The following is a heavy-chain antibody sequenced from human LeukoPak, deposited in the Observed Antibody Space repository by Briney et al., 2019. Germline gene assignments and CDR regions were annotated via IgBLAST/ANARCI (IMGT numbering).Heavy chain of an antibody. Sequence: GASVKVSCKASGYTFTSYYMHWVRQAPGQGLEWMGIINPSGGSTSYAQKFQGRVTMTRDTSTITVYMELSSLRSEDTAVYYCARSTGENAFDIWGQGTMVTVSS. J-gene: IGHJ3*02. CDR3: ARSTGENAFDI. V-gene: IGHV1-46*01. CDR1: GYTFTSYY. D-gene: IGHD5/OR15-5a*01. CDR2: INPSGGST.